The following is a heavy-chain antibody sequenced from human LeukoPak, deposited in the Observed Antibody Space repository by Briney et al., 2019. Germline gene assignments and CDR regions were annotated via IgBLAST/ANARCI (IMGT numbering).Heavy chain of an antibody. V-gene: IGHV4-61*02. CDR2: IYTSGST. CDR1: GGSISSGSYY. D-gene: IGHD3-3*01. CDR3: AKIYYDFWSGYYRAGDAFDI. J-gene: IGHJ3*02. Sequence: SETLSLTCTVSGGSISSGSYYWSWVRQPAGKGLEWIGRIYTSGSTNHNPPLKSRVTIPVDTSKNQFSLKLSSVTAADTAVYYCAKIYYDFWSGYYRAGDAFDIWGQGTMVTVSS.